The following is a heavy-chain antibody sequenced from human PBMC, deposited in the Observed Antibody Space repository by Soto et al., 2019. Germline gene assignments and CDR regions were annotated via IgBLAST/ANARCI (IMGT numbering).Heavy chain of an antibody. Sequence: QVQLQQWGAGLLKPSETLSLTCAVYGGSFSGYYWSWIRQPPGKGLEWSGEINHSGSNNYNPSLKSRVTISVDTSKNQFSLKLSSVTAADTAVYYCARGSEGGITLFDYWGQGTLVTVSS. V-gene: IGHV4-34*01. CDR3: ARGSEGGITLFDY. CDR2: INHSGSN. CDR1: GGSFSGYY. D-gene: IGHD3-16*01. J-gene: IGHJ4*02.